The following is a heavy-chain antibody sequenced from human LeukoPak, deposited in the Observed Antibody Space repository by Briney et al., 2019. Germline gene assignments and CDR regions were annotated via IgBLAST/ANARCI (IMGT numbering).Heavy chain of an antibody. V-gene: IGHV3-21*04. CDR2: ISSSSSYI. CDR1: GFTFSSYS. J-gene: IGHJ4*02. CDR3: AKDQGSGITYFDY. Sequence: PGGSLRLSCAASGFTFSSYSMNWVRQAPGKGLEWVSSISSSSSYIYYADSVKGRFTISRDNSKNTLYLQMNSLRAEDTAVYYCAKDQGSGITYFDYWGQGTLVTVSS. D-gene: IGHD3-10*01.